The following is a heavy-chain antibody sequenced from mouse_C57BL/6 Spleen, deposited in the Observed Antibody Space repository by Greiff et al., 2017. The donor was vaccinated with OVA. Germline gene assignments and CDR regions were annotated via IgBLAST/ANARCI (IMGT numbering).Heavy chain of an antibody. CDR1: GYTFTDYY. CDR2: INPNNGCT. D-gene: IGHD1-1*01. CDR3: ATTVVDPYYAMDY. Sequence: VQLQQSGPELVKPWASVKISCKASGYTFTDYYLNWVKQSHGKSLEWIGDINPNNGCTSYNQKFKGKATLTVDKSTSNGYMELRRLTSEDAAVYDSATTVVDPYYAMDYWGQGTSVTVSS. J-gene: IGHJ4*01. V-gene: IGHV1-26*01.